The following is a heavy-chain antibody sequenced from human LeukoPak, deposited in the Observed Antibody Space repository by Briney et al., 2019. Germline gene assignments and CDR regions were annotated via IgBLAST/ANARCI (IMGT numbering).Heavy chain of an antibody. J-gene: IGHJ5*02. CDR2: TNHSGST. D-gene: IGHD6-13*01. CDR3: ASGAAAAVYGNWFNP. CDR1: GGSFSGYY. V-gene: IGHV4-34*01. Sequence: SEALSLTCAVYGGSFSGYYWSWIRQPPGKGLEWIGETNHSGSTNYNPSLKSRVTISVDTSKNQFSLKLSSVTAADTAVYYCASGAAAAVYGNWFNPWGQGTLVTVSS.